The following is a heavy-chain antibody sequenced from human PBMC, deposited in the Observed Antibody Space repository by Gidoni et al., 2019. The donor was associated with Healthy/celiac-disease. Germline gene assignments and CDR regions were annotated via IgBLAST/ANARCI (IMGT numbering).Heavy chain of an antibody. J-gene: IGHJ4*02. CDR1: GFTFSSYS. CDR3: ARDADDLDFDY. V-gene: IGHV3-21*01. Sequence: EVQLVESGGGLVKPGGSLRLSCAASGFTFSSYSMNWVRQAPGKGLEWVSAISSSSSYIYYADSVKGRFTISRDNAKNSLYLQMNSLRAEDTAVYYCARDADDLDFDYWGQGTLVTVSS. D-gene: IGHD3-3*01. CDR2: ISSSSSYI.